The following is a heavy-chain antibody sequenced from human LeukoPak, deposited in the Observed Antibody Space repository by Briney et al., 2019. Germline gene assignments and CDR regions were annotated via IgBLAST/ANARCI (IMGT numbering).Heavy chain of an antibody. CDR3: AKDPKELRWATADYFDY. V-gene: IGHV3-30*02. Sequence: PGGSLRLSCAASGFIFSSYGMHWVRQAPGKGLEWVAFIRYDGSNKYYADSVKGRFTISRDNSKNTMYLQVNSLRAEDTAVYYCAKDPKELRWATADYFDYWDQGTLVTVSS. J-gene: IGHJ4*02. D-gene: IGHD4-23*01. CDR2: IRYDGSNK. CDR1: GFIFSSYG.